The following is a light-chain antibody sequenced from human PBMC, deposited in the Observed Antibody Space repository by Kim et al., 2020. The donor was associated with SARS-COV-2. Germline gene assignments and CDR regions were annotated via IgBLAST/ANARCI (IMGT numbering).Light chain of an antibody. CDR3: QQSYRTPYT. J-gene: IGKJ2*01. V-gene: IGKV1-39*01. CDR1: QSITTY. Sequence: SASVGDRVTITCRASQSITTYLHWYQQKPGKAPKLLIYAASTLQSGVPSRFSGSGSGTDFSLIISRLQPEDFATYYCQQSYRTPYTFGQGTKLEI. CDR2: AAS.